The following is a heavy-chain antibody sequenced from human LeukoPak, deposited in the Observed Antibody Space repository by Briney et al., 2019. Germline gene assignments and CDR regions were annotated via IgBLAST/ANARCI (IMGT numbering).Heavy chain of an antibody. V-gene: IGHV3-48*01. Sequence: GGSLRLSCAASGFTFSSYSMNWVRQAPGKRLEWVSYISSSSSTIYYADSVKGRFTISRDNAKNSLYLQMNSLRAEDTAVYYCARDGPGGLGIFDYWGQGTLVTVSS. CDR3: ARDGPGGLGIFDY. J-gene: IGHJ4*02. CDR2: ISSSSSTI. CDR1: GFTFSSYS. D-gene: IGHD2-8*02.